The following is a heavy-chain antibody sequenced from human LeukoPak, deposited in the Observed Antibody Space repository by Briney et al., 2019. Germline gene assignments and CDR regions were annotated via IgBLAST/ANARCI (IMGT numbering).Heavy chain of an antibody. Sequence: QPGGSLRLSCEDSGFTLRNFAVNWVRQAPGKGLEWVSVISVSGGSTHYAAPVKGRFTISRDNSKNTVYPQMNSLRAEDTAVYYCAKDATSSWHQSWLDPWGQGTQVTVSS. V-gene: IGHV3-23*01. D-gene: IGHD6-13*01. CDR3: AKDATSSWHQSWLDP. CDR1: GFTLRNFA. CDR2: ISVSGGST. J-gene: IGHJ5*02.